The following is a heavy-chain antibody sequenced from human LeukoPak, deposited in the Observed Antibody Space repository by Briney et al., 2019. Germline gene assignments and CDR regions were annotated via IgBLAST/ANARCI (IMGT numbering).Heavy chain of an antibody. V-gene: IGHV1-69*04. Sequence: GASVKVSCKASGGTFSSYAISWVRQAPGQGLEWMGRIIPILGIANYAQKFQGRVTITADKSTSTAYMELSSLRSEGTAVYYCARARHYDFWSGLIGWFDPWGQGTLVTVSS. J-gene: IGHJ5*02. D-gene: IGHD3-3*01. CDR2: IIPILGIA. CDR3: ARARHYDFWSGLIGWFDP. CDR1: GGTFSSYA.